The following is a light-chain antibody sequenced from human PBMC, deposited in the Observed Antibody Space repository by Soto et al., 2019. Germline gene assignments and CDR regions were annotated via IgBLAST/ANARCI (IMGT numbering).Light chain of an antibody. CDR3: QQYNSYPYT. J-gene: IGKJ2*01. Sequence: IQLTQSPSSLSTSVRDRVTITCRASQSISSWLAWYQQKPGKAPKLLIYDASSLESGVPSRFSGSGSGTEFTLTISSLQPDDFATYYCQQYNSYPYTFGQGTKLEIK. V-gene: IGKV1-5*01. CDR1: QSISSW. CDR2: DAS.